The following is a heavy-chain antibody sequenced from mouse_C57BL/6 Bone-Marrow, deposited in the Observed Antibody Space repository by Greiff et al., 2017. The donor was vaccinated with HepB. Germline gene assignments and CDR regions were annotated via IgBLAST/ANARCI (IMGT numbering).Heavy chain of an antibody. J-gene: IGHJ3*01. V-gene: IGHV3-6*01. CDR2: ISYDGSN. CDR1: GYSITSGYY. D-gene: IGHD1-1*01. CDR3: ARDSYGSSWGFAY. Sequence: EVKLEESGPGLVKPSQSLSLTCSVTGYSITSGYYWNWIRQFPGNKLEWMGYISYDGSNNYNPSLKNRISITRDTSKNQFFLKLNSVTTEDTATYYCARDSYGSSWGFAYWGQGTLVTVSA.